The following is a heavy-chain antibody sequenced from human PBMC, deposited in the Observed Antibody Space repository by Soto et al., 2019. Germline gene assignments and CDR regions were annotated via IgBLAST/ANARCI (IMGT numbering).Heavy chain of an antibody. CDR1: GLSFSDYD. Sequence: PGGSLRLSCAASGLSFSDYDMSWIRQAPGKGLEWLGYISASGTTISIADSVKGRFTISRDNAKNSLYLHMNSLRVDDAAVYYCAGPTWRGSPACFDYWGQGTLVTVSS. D-gene: IGHD3-16*01. J-gene: IGHJ4*02. CDR3: AGPTWRGSPACFDY. V-gene: IGHV3-11*01. CDR2: ISASGTTI.